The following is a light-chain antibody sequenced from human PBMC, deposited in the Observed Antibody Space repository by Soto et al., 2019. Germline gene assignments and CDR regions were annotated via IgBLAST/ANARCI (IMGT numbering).Light chain of an antibody. V-gene: IGKV1-5*03. CDR2: KAS. CDR3: QQYSSRST. CDR1: QTIDSW. J-gene: IGKJ1*01. Sequence: DIQMTQSPSTLSASVGDRVTITCRASQTIDSWLAWYQQRPGKPPNLLIYKASTLASGVPSRFSGSGSGTEFTLTINSLQPDDFATYYCQQYSSRSTFGQGTKVDIK.